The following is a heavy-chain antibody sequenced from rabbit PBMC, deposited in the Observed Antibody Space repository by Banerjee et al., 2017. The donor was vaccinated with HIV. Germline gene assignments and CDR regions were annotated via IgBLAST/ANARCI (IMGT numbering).Heavy chain of an antibody. Sequence: QEQLVESGGGLVQPEGSLQLSCTASGFSFSDKAVMCWVRQAPGKGLEWIACINAVTGRAVYASWARGRFTFSKTSSTTVTLQVTSLTAADTATYFCARDSSSSFSSYGMDLWGQGTLVTVS. CDR3: ARDSSSSFSSYGMDL. D-gene: IGHD1-1*01. CDR1: GFSFSDKAV. V-gene: IGHV1S45*01. J-gene: IGHJ6*01. CDR2: INAVTGRA.